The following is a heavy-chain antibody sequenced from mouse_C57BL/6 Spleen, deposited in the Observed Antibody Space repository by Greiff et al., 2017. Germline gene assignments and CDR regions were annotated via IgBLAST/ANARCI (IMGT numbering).Heavy chain of an antibody. CDR1: GYSFTGYY. J-gene: IGHJ2*01. CDR2: INPSTGGT. CDR3: AGDWVDY. D-gene: IGHD4-1*01. Sequence: EVQLQESGPELVKPGASVKISCKASGYSFTGYYMNWVKQSPEKSLEWIGEINPSTGGTTYNQKFKVKATLTVDKSSSTAYMQLKGLTSEDSAVYKGAGDWVDYWGQGTTLTVSS. V-gene: IGHV1-42*01.